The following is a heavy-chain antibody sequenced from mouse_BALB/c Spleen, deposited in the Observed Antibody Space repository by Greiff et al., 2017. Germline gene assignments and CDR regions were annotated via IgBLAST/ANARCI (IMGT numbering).Heavy chain of an antibody. Sequence: EVQLQESGPGLVKPSQSLSLTCTVTGYSITSDYAWNWIRQFPGNKLEWMGYISYSGSTSYNPSLKSRISITRDTSKNQFFLQLNSVTTEDTATYYCARSGYYGNYLAMDYWGQGTSVTVSS. CDR3: ARSGYYGNYLAMDY. V-gene: IGHV3-2*02. D-gene: IGHD2-1*01. J-gene: IGHJ4*01. CDR2: ISYSGST. CDR1: GYSITSDYA.